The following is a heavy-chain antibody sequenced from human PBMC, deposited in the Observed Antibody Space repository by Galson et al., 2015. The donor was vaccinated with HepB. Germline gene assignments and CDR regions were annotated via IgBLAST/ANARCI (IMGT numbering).Heavy chain of an antibody. CDR3: AREVLTANNWLDP. J-gene: IGHJ5*02. CDR2: INTYTGYT. Sequence: SVKVSCKASGYTFTNYGFIWVRQAPGQGLEWMGRINTYTGYTNFAQHLQGRLTMTTDTSTSTAYMELRSLRSDDTAVYYCAREVLTANNWLDPWGQGTLATVSS. CDR1: GYTFTNYG. V-gene: IGHV1-18*01. D-gene: IGHD1-20*01.